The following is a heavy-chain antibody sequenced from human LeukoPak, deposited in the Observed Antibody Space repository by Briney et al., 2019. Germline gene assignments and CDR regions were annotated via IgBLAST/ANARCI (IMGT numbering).Heavy chain of an antibody. V-gene: IGHV3-30*18. CDR2: ISHDGSNT. J-gene: IGHJ4*02. CDR1: GFTFSSSG. CDR3: AKVPRGYSYAFFDY. D-gene: IGHD5-18*01. Sequence: GGSLRLSCAASGFTFSSSGMHWVRQAPGKGLEWVAVISHDGSNTYYGDSVKGRFTISRDNSKNTLYLQVNSLRAEDTAVYYCAKVPRGYSYAFFDYWGQGTLVTVSS.